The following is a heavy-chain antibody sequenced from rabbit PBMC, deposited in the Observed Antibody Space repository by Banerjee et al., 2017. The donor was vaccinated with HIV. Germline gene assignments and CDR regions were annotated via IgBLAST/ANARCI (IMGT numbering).Heavy chain of an antibody. CDR2: INTGSGGST. D-gene: IGHD6-1*01. J-gene: IGHJ4*01. V-gene: IGHV1S45*01. CDR3: ASEYVGYGGYGLNL. CDR1: GFSFSNKYV. Sequence: QEQLVESGGGLVKPGASLTLSCKASGFSFSNKYVMCWVRQAPGKGLEWIACINTGSGGSTYYASWAKGRFTISKTSSTTVTLQMTSLTAADTATYFCASEYVGYGGYGLNLWGQGTLVTVS.